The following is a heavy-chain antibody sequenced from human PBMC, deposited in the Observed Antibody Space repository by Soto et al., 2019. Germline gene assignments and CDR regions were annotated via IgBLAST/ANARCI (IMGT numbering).Heavy chain of an antibody. CDR2: ISGSGGST. CDR3: AKQVADPRHLDY. Sequence: GGSLRLSCAASGFTFSSYAMSWVRQAPGKGLEWVSAISGSGGSTYYADSVKGRFTISRDNSKNTLYLQMNSLRAEDTAIYYCAKQVADPRHLDYWGQGTLVTVSS. CDR1: GFTFSSYA. V-gene: IGHV3-23*01. J-gene: IGHJ4*02.